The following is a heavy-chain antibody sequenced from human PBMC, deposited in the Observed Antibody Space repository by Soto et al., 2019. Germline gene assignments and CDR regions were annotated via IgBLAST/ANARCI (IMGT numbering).Heavy chain of an antibody. D-gene: IGHD6-13*01. Sequence: PSETLSLTCTVSGGSISSYYWSWIRRPPGKGLEWIGYIYYSGSTNYNPSLKSRVTISVDTSKNQFSLKLSSVTAADTAVYYCARDVAAAGTTSGTHYYYYYGMDVWGQGTTVTVS. V-gene: IGHV4-59*01. CDR2: IYYSGST. J-gene: IGHJ6*02. CDR1: GGSISSYY. CDR3: ARDVAAAGTTSGTHYYYYYGMDV.